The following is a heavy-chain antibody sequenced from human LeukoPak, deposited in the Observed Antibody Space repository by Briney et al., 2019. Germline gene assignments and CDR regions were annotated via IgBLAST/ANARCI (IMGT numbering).Heavy chain of an antibody. D-gene: IGHD6-6*01. CDR3: ARALLPRNIAARLGSVFGFSYYYYMDV. J-gene: IGHJ6*03. CDR2: IYYSGST. V-gene: IGHV4-59*01. CDR1: GGSISSYY. Sequence: PSETLSLTCTVSGGSISSYYWSWIRQPPGKGLEWIGYIYYSGSTNYNPSLKSRVTISVDTSKNQFSLKLSSVTAADTAVYYCARALLPRNIAARLGSVFGFSYYYYMDVWGKGTTVTVSS.